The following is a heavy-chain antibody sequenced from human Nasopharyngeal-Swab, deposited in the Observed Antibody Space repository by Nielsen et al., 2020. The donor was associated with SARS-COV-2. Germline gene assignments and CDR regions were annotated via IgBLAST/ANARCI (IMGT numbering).Heavy chain of an antibody. CDR1: GYTFTSYG. Sequence: ASVKVSCKASGYTFTSYGVSWVRQAPGQGLEWMGWISAYNADTHYAQKFQDRVSMTTDTSTSTAYMELRSLRSDDTAVYYCARDIEEWLVIPSLSFDNWGQGTLVTVSS. CDR3: ARDIEEWLVIPSLSFDN. D-gene: IGHD3-3*01. CDR2: ISAYNADT. V-gene: IGHV1-18*01. J-gene: IGHJ4*02.